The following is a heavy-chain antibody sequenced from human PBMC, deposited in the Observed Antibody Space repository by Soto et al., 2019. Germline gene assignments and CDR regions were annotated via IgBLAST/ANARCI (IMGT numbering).Heavy chain of an antibody. D-gene: IGHD3-22*01. CDR2: ISHDGSKK. CDR3: AKDNYYYSSRGYGVFDS. CDR1: GFTFSSYG. V-gene: IGHV3-30*18. Sequence: QVQLVESGGGVVQPGRSLRLSCAASGFTFSSYGIHWVRQAPGKGLEWVAVISHDGSKKNYADSVKGRFTISRDNSKDTVYLQMNSLRDENTAVDYCAKDNYYYSSRGYGVFDSWGQGTLVTVSS. J-gene: IGHJ4*02.